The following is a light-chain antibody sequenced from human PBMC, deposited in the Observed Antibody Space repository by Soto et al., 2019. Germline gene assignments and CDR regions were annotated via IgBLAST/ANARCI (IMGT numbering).Light chain of an antibody. V-gene: IGLV2-14*01. CDR2: EVS. J-gene: IGLJ3*02. CDR3: TSYSRYRVLV. CDR1: SSDIGGYKY. Sequence: ALTQPASVSGSLGQSITISCTGTSSDIGGYKYVSWYQQHPGKAPKLIIFEVSNRPSGVSDRFSGSNSGNTASLTISGLQAEDEADYYCTSYSRYRVLVFGGGTKVTVL.